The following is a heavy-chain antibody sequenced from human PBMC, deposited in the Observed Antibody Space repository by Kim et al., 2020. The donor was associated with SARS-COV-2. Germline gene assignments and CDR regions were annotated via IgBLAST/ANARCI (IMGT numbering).Heavy chain of an antibody. J-gene: IGHJ4*02. CDR1: GFAFSSYG. D-gene: IGHD1-26*01. V-gene: IGHV3-7*01. CDR3: GGGARHDY. Sequence: GGSLRLSCTASGFAFSSYGMTWIRQVPGKGLEWVANIKQDGSETYYVDSVKGRFTISRNNAQNSLYLQMNSLRGDDTAVYYCGGGARHDYWGQGTLVTVSS. CDR2: IKQDGSET.